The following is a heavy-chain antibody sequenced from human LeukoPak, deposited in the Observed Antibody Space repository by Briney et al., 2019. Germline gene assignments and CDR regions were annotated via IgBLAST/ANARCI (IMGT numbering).Heavy chain of an antibody. D-gene: IGHD3-22*01. CDR3: ARVSYYDSSGYAPH. CDR2: IIPILGIA. Sequence: GASVKVSCKASGYTFTSYDINWVRQAPGQGLEWMGRIIPILGIANYAQKFQGRVTITADKSTSTAYMELSSLRSEDTAVYYCARVSYYDSSGYAPHWGQGTLVTVSS. V-gene: IGHV1-69*04. J-gene: IGHJ4*02. CDR1: GYTFTSYD.